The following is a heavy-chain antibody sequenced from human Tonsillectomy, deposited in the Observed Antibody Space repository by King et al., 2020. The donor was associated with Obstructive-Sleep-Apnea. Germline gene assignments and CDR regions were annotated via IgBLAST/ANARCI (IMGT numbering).Heavy chain of an antibody. CDR3: ARQQYGSGSYSDY. V-gene: IGHV3-30*04. Sequence: VQLVESGGGVVQPGRSLRLSCAASGFTFDSHAMHWVRQAPGKGLEWLTVISQDGSTKHYADSVKGRFSISKDTSRDTLYLQMNSLRPEDTALYYCARQQYGSGSYSDYWGQGTLVTVSS. D-gene: IGHD3-10*01. J-gene: IGHJ4*02. CDR1: GFTFDSHA. CDR2: ISQDGSTK.